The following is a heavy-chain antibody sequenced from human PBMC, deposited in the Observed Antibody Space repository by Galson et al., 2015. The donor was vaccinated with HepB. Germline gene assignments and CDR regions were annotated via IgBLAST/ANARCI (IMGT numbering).Heavy chain of an antibody. CDR1: GYTFTGYY. CDR3: ARGLDSIGWGFDY. J-gene: IGHJ4*02. CDR2: INPYGGST. Sequence: SVKVSCKASGYTFTGYYMYWVRQAPGQGLEWMGMINPYGGSTTSAQNFQGRVTMTRDSSTTTVYMDLSSLRSEDTAFYYCARGLDSIGWGFDYWGQGTLVTVSS. V-gene: IGHV1-46*03. D-gene: IGHD6-19*01.